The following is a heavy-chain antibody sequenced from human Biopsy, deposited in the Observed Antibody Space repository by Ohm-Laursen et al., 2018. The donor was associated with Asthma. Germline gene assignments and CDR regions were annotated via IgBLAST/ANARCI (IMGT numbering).Heavy chain of an antibody. J-gene: IGHJ3*02. V-gene: IGHV3-30*03. D-gene: IGHD4-23*01. CDR2: ISYDGGNK. CDR1: GFTFSIYD. Sequence: SLRLSCAASGFTFSIYDIHWVRQAPGEGLEWVAVISYDGGNKFYGDSVKGRFTLSRDNSRNTLYLQMNSLRVEDTAIYYCARTHERWTSIQDDALDIWGQGTTVSVSS. CDR3: ARTHERWTSIQDDALDI.